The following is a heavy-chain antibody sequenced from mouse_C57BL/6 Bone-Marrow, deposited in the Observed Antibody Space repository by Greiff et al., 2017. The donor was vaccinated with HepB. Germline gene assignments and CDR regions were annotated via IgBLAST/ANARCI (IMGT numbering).Heavy chain of an antibody. CDR3: AREDYYSNYRFAY. J-gene: IGHJ3*01. D-gene: IGHD2-5*01. Sequence: EVMLVESGGGLVKPGGSLKLSCAASGFTFSSYAMSWVRQTPEKRLEWVATISDGGSYTYYPDNVKGRFTISRDNAKNNLYLQMSHLKSEDTAMYYCAREDYYSNYRFAYWGQGTLVTVSA. CDR1: GFTFSSYA. CDR2: ISDGGSYT. V-gene: IGHV5-4*01.